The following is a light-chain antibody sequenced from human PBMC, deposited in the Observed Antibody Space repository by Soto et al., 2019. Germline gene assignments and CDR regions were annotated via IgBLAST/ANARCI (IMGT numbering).Light chain of an antibody. CDR1: SSDVGGYNF. J-gene: IGLJ2*01. CDR3: SSYAGSNIL. Sequence: QSALTQPPSASGSPGQSVTISCTGTSSDVGGYNFVSWYQQHPGKAPKLMIYEVSQRPSGVPDRFSGSKSGNTASLTVSGLQAEDEADYYCSSYAGSNILFGGGTQLTVL. CDR2: EVS. V-gene: IGLV2-8*01.